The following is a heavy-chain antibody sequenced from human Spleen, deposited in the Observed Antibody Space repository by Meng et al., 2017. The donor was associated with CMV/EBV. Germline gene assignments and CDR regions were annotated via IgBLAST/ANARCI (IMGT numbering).Heavy chain of an antibody. CDR3: AKDLASYYDSSGYYALDY. CDR1: FSSYG. J-gene: IGHJ4*02. V-gene: IGHV3-33*06. CDR2: IWYDGSNK. D-gene: IGHD3-22*01. Sequence: FSSYGMHWVRQAPGKGLEWVAVIWYDGSNKYYADSVKGRFTISRDNSKNTLYLQMNSLRAEDTAVYYCAKDLASYYDSSGYYALDYWGQGTLVTVSS.